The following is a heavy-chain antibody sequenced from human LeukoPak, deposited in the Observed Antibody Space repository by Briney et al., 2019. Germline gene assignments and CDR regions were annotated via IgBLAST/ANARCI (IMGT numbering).Heavy chain of an antibody. CDR1: GFTFSSYG. CDR3: AKEGSYCGGDCYEAYDY. V-gene: IGHV3-30*18. D-gene: IGHD2-21*02. Sequence: GGSLRLSCAASGFTFSSYGMHWVRQAPGKGLEWVAVISYDGSNKYYADSVKGRFTISRDNSKNTLYLQMNSLRAEDTAVYYCAKEGSYCGGDCYEAYDYWGQGTLVTVSS. CDR2: ISYDGSNK. J-gene: IGHJ4*02.